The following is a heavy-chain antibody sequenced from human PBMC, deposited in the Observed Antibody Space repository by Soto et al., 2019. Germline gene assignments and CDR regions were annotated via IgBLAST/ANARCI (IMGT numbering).Heavy chain of an antibody. Sequence: ASVKVSCKASGYTFTSYGISWVRQAPGQGLEWMGWISAYNGNTNYAQKLQGRVTMTTDTSTSTAYMELRSLRSDDTAVYYCARVLTEDYDFWSGYQTSYYYYGMDVWGQGTTVTVSS. V-gene: IGHV1-18*01. J-gene: IGHJ6*02. CDR2: ISAYNGNT. D-gene: IGHD3-3*01. CDR1: GYTFTSYG. CDR3: ARVLTEDYDFWSGYQTSYYYYGMDV.